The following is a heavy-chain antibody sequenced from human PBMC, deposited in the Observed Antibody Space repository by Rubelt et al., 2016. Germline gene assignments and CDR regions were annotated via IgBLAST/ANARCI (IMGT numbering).Heavy chain of an antibody. CDR1: GGSISSYY. CDR3: ARGSAAAGDY. V-gene: IGHV4-59*01. J-gene: IGHJ4*02. D-gene: IGHD6-13*01. Sequence: QVQLQESGPGLVKPSETLSLTCTVSGGSISSYYWSWIRQPPGKGLEWIGYIYYSGSTNYNPSLKGVVTISVYTSKNQLSLKLSSVTAAETAVYYWARGSAAAGDYWGQGTLVTVSS. CDR2: IYYSGST.